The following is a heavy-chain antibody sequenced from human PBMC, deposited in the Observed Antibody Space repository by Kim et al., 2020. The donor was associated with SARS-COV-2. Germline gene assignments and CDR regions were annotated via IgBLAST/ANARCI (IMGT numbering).Heavy chain of an antibody. Sequence: TNDAQKFQGRVPMTRDTSISTAYMELSRLRSDDTAVYYCARSWAHYYMDVWGKGTTVTVSS. CDR3: ARSWAHYYMDV. J-gene: IGHJ6*03. CDR2: T. V-gene: IGHV1-2*02. D-gene: IGHD1-26*01.